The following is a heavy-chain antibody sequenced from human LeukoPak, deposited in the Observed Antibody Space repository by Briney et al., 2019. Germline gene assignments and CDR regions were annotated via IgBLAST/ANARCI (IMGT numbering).Heavy chain of an antibody. V-gene: IGHV3-48*01. CDR2: ISSSSTII. D-gene: IGHD6-13*01. CDR3: ARGWVAAADWFDP. Sequence: GGSLRLSCAASGFTFSNYGMNWVRQAPGKGLEWVSYISSSSTIIYYADSVKGRFTISRDNAKSSLYLQMNSLRAEDTAVYYCARGWVAAADWFDPWGQGTLVTVSS. J-gene: IGHJ5*02. CDR1: GFTFSNYG.